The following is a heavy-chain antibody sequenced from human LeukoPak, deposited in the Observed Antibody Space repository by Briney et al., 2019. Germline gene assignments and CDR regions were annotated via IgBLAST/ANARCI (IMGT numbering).Heavy chain of an antibody. CDR3: ARDISSWYVDDAFDI. CDR2: INPSGGST. CDR1: GYTFTSYY. Sequence: ASVKVSCKASGYTFTSYYMHWVRQAPGQGLEWMGIINPSGGSTRYAQKFQGRVTMTRDTTTSTVYMELSSLRSEDTAVYYCARDISSWYVDDAFDIWGQGTMVTVSS. V-gene: IGHV1-46*01. D-gene: IGHD6-13*01. J-gene: IGHJ3*02.